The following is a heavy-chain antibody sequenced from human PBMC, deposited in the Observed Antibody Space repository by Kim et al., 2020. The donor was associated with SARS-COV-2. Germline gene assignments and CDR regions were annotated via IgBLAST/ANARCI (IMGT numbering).Heavy chain of an antibody. D-gene: IGHD2-15*01. CDR1: GYTFTSYG. CDR2: ISAYNGNT. V-gene: IGHV1-18*01. J-gene: IGHJ4*02. Sequence: ASVKVSCKASGYTFTSYGISWVRQAPGQGLEWMGWISAYNGNTNYAQKLQGRVTMTTDTSTSTAYMELRSLRSGDTAVYYCARVLGSYVVVAASSGNFDYWGQGTLVTVSS. CDR3: ARVLGSYVVVAASSGNFDY.